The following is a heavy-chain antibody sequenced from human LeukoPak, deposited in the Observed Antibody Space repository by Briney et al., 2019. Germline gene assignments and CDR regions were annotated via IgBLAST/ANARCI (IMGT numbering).Heavy chain of an antibody. D-gene: IGHD3-10*01. CDR2: ISAYNGNT. CDR3: ARQMYGSGSNWFDP. V-gene: IGHV1-18*01. CDR1: GYTLSSYS. J-gene: IGHJ5*02. Sequence: ASVKLSCKASGYTLSSYSISWVRQAPGQRLEWMGWISAYNGNTNYAQKLQGRVTMTTATSTSTAYMQLRSLRSDDTAVYYCARQMYGSGSNWFDPWGQGTLVTVSS.